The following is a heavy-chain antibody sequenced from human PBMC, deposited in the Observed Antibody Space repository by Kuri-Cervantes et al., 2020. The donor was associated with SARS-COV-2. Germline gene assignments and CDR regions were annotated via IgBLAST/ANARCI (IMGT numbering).Heavy chain of an antibody. J-gene: IGHJ5*02. CDR2: IYSGGST. CDR3: ARDHAAAAGDARFDP. CDR1: GFIFNDYC. D-gene: IGHD6-13*01. Sequence: GGSLRLSCAASGFIFNDYCMSWVRQVPGKGLEWVSVIYSGGSTYYADSVKGRFTISRDNSKNTLYLQMNSLRAEDTAVYYCARDHAAAAGDARFDPWGQGTLVTVSS. V-gene: IGHV3-66*02.